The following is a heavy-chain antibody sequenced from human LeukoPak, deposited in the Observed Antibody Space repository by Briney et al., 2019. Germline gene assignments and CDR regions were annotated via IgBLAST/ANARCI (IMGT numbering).Heavy chain of an antibody. CDR1: GFTFSSYS. Sequence: PGGSLRLSCAASGFTFSSYSMNWVRQAPGKGLEWVSSISSSSSYIYYADSVKGRFTISRDNAKNSLYLQMNSLRAEDTAVYYCARVGFKYSSSPNWFDPWGQGTLVTVS. J-gene: IGHJ5*02. CDR2: ISSSSSYI. D-gene: IGHD6-6*01. V-gene: IGHV3-21*01. CDR3: ARVGFKYSSSPNWFDP.